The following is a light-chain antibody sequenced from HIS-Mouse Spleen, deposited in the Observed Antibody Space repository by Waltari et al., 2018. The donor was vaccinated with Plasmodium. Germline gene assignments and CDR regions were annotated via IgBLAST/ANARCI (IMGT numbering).Light chain of an antibody. CDR1: QSVSSY. CDR2: DAS. J-gene: IGKJ4*01. Sequence: DIVLTQSPATLSLSPGERATLSCRASQSVSSYLAWYQQKPGQAPRLLIYDASNRATGIPARFSGSGSGTDFTLTISSLEPEDFAVYYCQQRSNWPPLTFDGGTKVEIK. V-gene: IGKV3-11*01. CDR3: QQRSNWPPLT.